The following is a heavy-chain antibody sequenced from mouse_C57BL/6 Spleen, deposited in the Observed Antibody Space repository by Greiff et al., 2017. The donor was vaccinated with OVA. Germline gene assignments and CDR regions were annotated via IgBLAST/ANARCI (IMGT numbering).Heavy chain of an antibody. J-gene: IGHJ2*01. D-gene: IGHD2-4*01. CDR3: ARFRYEYDGLFDY. CDR2: ISPGSGST. Sequence: QVQLQQPGAELVKPGASVKMSCKASGYTFTSYWITWVKQRPGQGLEWIGDISPGSGSTNYNEKFKSKATLTVDTSYSTAYMQLSSLTSEDSAVYYCARFRYEYDGLFDYWGQGTTLTVSS. V-gene: IGHV1-55*01. CDR1: GYTFTSYW.